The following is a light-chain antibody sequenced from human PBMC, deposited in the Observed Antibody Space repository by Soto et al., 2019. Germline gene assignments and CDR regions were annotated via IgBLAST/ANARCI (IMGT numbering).Light chain of an antibody. CDR2: GNS. V-gene: IGLV1-40*01. Sequence: QSVLTQPPSVSGAPGQRVTISCTGSSSNIGAGYDVHWYQLLPGTAPKLFIFGNSNRPSGVPDRFSGYKSGTSASLAITGLQAEDEADYYCQSYDSSLSGWVFGGGTKLTVL. CDR3: QSYDSSLSGWV. J-gene: IGLJ3*02. CDR1: SSNIGAGYD.